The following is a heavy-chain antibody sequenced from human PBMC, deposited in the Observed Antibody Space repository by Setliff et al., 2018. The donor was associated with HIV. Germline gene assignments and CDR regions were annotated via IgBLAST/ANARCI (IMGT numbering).Heavy chain of an antibody. CDR3: ARDSGGYNYGFAVGSFDY. V-gene: IGHV4-59*01. J-gene: IGHJ4*02. D-gene: IGHD5-18*01. CDR1: SDSIRFYY. Sequence: SETLSLTCTVSSDSIRFYYWTWIRQPPGKGLEWIGNVYYTGSTNYNPSLKSRITISIDTSKSQYSLKLTSVAAADTAVYYCARDSGGYNYGFAVGSFDYWGQGALVTVSS. CDR2: VYYTGST.